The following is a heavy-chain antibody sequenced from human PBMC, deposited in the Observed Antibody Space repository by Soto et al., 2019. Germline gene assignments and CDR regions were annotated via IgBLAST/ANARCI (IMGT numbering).Heavy chain of an antibody. Sequence: QFQLVQSGAEVKKPGSSVKVSCKASGGTFSSYAISWVRQAPGQGLEWMGGIIPIFGTANYAQKFQGRVTITADESTSTAYMELSSLRSEDTAVYYCAILTLNYCISTSCYVDYWGQGTLVTVSS. D-gene: IGHD2-2*01. CDR1: GGTFSSYA. J-gene: IGHJ4*02. V-gene: IGHV1-69*12. CDR3: AILTLNYCISTSCYVDY. CDR2: IIPIFGTA.